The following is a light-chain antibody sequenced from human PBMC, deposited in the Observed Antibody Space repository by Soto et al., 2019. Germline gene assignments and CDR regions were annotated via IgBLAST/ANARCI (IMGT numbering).Light chain of an antibody. CDR2: EVN. CDR3: SSKTSSRTPFV. CDR1: SSDVGGYNY. J-gene: IGLJ1*01. V-gene: IGLV2-14*01. Sequence: QSALTQPASVSGSPGQSTTIACTGTSSDVGGYNYVSWYQEHPGNAPRLMIYEVNNRPSGVPNRFSGPKSGNTASLTISGLQAEDEADYYCSSKTSSRTPFVFGTGTKVTVL.